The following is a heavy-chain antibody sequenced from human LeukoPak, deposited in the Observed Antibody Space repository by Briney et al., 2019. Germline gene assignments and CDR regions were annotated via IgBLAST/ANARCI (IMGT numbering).Heavy chain of an antibody. CDR1: GGTFSSYA. D-gene: IGHD6-13*01. CDR2: IIPILGIA. J-gene: IGHJ4*02. V-gene: IGHV1-69*04. CDR3: ARAGIAAAGPPEY. Sequence: SVKVSCKASGGTFSSYAISWVRQAPGQGLEWMGRIIPILGIANYAQKFQGRVTITADKSTSTAYMELSSLRSEDTAVYYCARAGIAAAGPPEYWGQGTLVAVSS.